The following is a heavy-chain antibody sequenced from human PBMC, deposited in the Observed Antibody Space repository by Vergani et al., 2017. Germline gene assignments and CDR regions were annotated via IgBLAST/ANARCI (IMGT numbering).Heavy chain of an antibody. CDR1: GGSISSYY. D-gene: IGHD3-3*01. CDR3: ARDVSGYDFWSGYYRGWFDP. J-gene: IGHJ5*02. Sequence: QVRLQESGPGLVKPSETLSLTCTVSGGSISSYYWSWIRQPPGKGLEWIGYIYYSGSTNYNPSLKSRVTISVDTSKNQFSLKLSSVTAADTAVYYCARDVSGYDFWSGYYRGWFDPWGQGTLVTVSS. CDR2: IYYSGST. V-gene: IGHV4-59*01.